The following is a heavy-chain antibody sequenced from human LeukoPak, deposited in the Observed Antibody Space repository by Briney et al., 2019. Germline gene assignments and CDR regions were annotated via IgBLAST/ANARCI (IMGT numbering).Heavy chain of an antibody. J-gene: IGHJ6*03. D-gene: IGHD2-15*01. CDR1: GYTFTSYD. CDR3: AVAPDYYYYYMDV. CDR2: MNPNRGNT. Sequence: ASVKVSCKASGYTFTSYDINWVRQATGQGLEWRGWMNPNRGNTGYAQKFQGMVTMTRNTSISTAYMELSSLRSEDTAVYYCAVAPDYYYYYMDVWGKGTTVTVSS. V-gene: IGHV1-8*01.